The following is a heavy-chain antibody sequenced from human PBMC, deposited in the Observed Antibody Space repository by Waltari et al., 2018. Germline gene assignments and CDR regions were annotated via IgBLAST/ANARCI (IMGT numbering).Heavy chain of an antibody. Sequence: QVQLVQSGAELKKPGASVKVACKSSGYTFIGHYIHWVRQAPGQGLEWMGWINPNTGGTMYAQRFQGRVTVTRDTSITTTYMELRRLRFDDTAVYYCTKVSSPRSNSYNSYFDSWGQGTVVTVSS. J-gene: IGHJ4*02. D-gene: IGHD2-2*01. V-gene: IGHV1-2*02. CDR1: GYTFIGHY. CDR3: TKVSSPRSNSYNSYFDS. CDR2: INPNTGGT.